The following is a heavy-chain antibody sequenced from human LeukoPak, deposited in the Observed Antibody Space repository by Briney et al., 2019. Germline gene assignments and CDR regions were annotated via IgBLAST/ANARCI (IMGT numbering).Heavy chain of an antibody. D-gene: IGHD6-13*01. CDR2: VSAYNGNT. CDR3: ARVVISYGMAAALIDY. CDR1: GYTFTSYG. Sequence: ASVKVSCKASGYTFTSYGISWVRQAPGQGLEWMGWVSAYNGNTNYAQKLQGRVTMTTDTSTSTAYMELRSLRSDDTAVYYCARVVISYGMAAALIDYWGQGTLVTVSS. J-gene: IGHJ4*02. V-gene: IGHV1-18*01.